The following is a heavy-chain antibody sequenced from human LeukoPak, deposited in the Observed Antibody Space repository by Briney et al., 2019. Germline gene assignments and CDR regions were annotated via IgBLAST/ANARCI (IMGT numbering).Heavy chain of an antibody. CDR3: SRTRRGQIGWTNDY. D-gene: IGHD6-19*01. J-gene: IGHJ4*02. Sequence: SGPTLVKPTQTLTLTCTFSGFSLTTSGVGVGWIRQPPGKALEWLALIYWDDDKRYSPSLKSRVTITKDTSKNQVVLTMTNMDPVDTATYYCSRTRRGQIGWTNDYWGQGTLVTVSS. CDR1: GFSLTTSGVG. CDR2: IYWDDDK. V-gene: IGHV2-5*02.